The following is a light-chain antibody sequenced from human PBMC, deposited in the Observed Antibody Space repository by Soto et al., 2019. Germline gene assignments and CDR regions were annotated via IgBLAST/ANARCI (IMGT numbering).Light chain of an antibody. CDR3: QQYNSYWT. CDR1: QSISSW. J-gene: IGKJ1*01. CDR2: DAS. V-gene: IGKV1-5*01. Sequence: IHVTHSPPSLSASLGDRVAITGRASQSISSWLAWYQQKPGKAPKLLIYDASSLESGVPSRFSGSGSGTEFTLTISSLQPDDFATYYCQQYNSYWTFGQGTKVDIK.